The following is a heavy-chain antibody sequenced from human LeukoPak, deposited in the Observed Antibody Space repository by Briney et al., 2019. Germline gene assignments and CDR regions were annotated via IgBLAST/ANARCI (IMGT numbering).Heavy chain of an antibody. D-gene: IGHD6-6*01. CDR1: GGSISSGSYY. V-gene: IGHV4-61*02. Sequence: KTSRTLSLTCTVSGGSISSGSYYWSWIRQPAGKGLEWIGRIHTSGRTNYNPSLNSRVTISLHTPKNQFALQLSSVTAADTAVYYCARVPVGSSDLFDDWRQGTLVTVSS. CDR3: ARVPVGSSDLFDD. J-gene: IGHJ4*02. CDR2: IHTSGRT.